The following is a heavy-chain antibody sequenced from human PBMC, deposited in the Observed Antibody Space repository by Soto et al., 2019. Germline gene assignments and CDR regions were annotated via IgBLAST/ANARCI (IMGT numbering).Heavy chain of an antibody. D-gene: IGHD6-13*01. CDR3: ARDGIAAAGSYYYGMDV. V-gene: IGHV4-31*03. Sequence: QVQLQESGPGLVKPSQTLSLTCTVSGGSISSGGYYWSWIRQHPGKGLEWIGYIYYSGSTYYNPPLKSRVTISVDTSKNQFSLKLSSVTAADTAVYYWARDGIAAAGSYYYGMDVWGQGTTVTVSS. CDR2: IYYSGST. CDR1: GGSISSGGYY. J-gene: IGHJ6*02.